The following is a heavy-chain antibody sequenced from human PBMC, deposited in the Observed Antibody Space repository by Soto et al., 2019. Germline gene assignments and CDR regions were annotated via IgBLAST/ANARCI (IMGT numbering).Heavy chain of an antibody. D-gene: IGHD2-2*01. V-gene: IGHV4-30-4*01. CDR2: IYYSGST. J-gene: IGHJ6*02. CDR1: GGSISSGDYY. Sequence: QVQLQESGPGLVKPSQTLSLTCTVSGGSISSGDYYWSWIRQPPGKGLEWIGYIYYSGSTNYNPSRRSRVTISVDTSKTQFSLKLSSVTAADTAVYYCARRLLLGYCSSTSCYADYYYYGMDVWGRGTTVTVS. CDR3: ARRLLLGYCSSTSCYADYYYYGMDV.